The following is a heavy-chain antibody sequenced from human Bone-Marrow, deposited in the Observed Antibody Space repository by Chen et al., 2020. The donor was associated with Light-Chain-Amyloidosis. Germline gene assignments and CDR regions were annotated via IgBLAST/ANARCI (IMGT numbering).Heavy chain of an antibody. CDR1: GYTFPNYW. J-gene: IGHJ4*02. V-gene: IGHV5-51*01. CDR3: ARRRDGYNFDY. Sequence: EVQLEQSGPEVKKPGESLKISCKGSGYTFPNYWIGWVRQMPGKGLEWMGVIYPDDSDARYSPFFEGQVTISADKSITTAYLQWRSLKASDTAMYYCARRRDGYNFDYWGQGTLVTVS. D-gene: IGHD5-12*01. CDR2: IYPDDSDA.